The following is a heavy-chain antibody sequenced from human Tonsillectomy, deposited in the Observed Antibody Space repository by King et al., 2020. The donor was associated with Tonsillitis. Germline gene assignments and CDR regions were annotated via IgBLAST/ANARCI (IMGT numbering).Heavy chain of an antibody. CDR3: AIVLGQMNY. D-gene: IGHD2-8*02. CDR2: RWYDGSNK. Sequence: VQLVESGGGVVQPGRSLRLSCAASGFTFSNYDMHWVRQAPGKGLEWVAVRWYDGSNKYYADSVKGRFTISRDNSKNTLYLQMDSLRAEDTAVYYCAIVLGQMNYWGQGTLVTVSS. J-gene: IGHJ4*02. CDR1: GFTFSNYD. V-gene: IGHV3-33*08.